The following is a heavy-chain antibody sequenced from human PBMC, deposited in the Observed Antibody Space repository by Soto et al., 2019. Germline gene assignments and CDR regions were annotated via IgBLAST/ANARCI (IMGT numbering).Heavy chain of an antibody. Sequence: SETLSLTCAVSGGSISSGGYSWSWIRQPPGKGLEWIGYIYHSGSTYYNPSLKSRVTISVDRSKNQFSLKLSSVTAADTAIYYCARARQYYDCELAPWGQGTLVTVSS. CDR2: IYHSGST. D-gene: IGHD3-9*01. V-gene: IGHV4-30-2*01. J-gene: IGHJ5*02. CDR3: ARARQYYDCELAP. CDR1: GGSISSGGYS.